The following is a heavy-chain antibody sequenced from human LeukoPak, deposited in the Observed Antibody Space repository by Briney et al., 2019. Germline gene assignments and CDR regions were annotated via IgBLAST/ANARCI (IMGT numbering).Heavy chain of an antibody. V-gene: IGHV3-23*01. J-gene: IGHJ4*02. Sequence: GGSLRLSCAASGFTFSSYAMSWVRQAPGKGLEWVSAISGSGGSTYYADSVKGRFTISRDNSKNTLYLQMNSLRAEDTAVYYCAKDPSSIAARRSRYFDYWGQGTLVTVSS. D-gene: IGHD6-6*01. CDR3: AKDPSSIAARRSRYFDY. CDR2: ISGSGGST. CDR1: GFTFSSYA.